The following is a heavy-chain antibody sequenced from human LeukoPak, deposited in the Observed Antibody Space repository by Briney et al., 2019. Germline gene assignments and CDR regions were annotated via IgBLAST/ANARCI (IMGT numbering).Heavy chain of an antibody. CDR2: ISGSGGST. D-gene: IGHD2-21*01. CDR1: GFTFSSYA. V-gene: IGHV3-23*01. J-gene: IGHJ3*02. CDR3: AKLSARPIRSMWFKAFDI. Sequence: PGGSLRLSCAASGFTFSSYAMSWVRQAPGKGLEWVSAISGSGGSTYYADSVKGRFTISRDNSKTTLYLQMNSLRAEDTAVYYCAKLSARPIRSMWFKAFDIWGQGTMVTVSS.